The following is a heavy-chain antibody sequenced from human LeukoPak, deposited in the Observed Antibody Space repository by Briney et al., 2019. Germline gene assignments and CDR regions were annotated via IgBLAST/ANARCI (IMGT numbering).Heavy chain of an antibody. V-gene: IGHV3-21*01. Sequence: GGSLRLSCAASGFTFSSYSMNWVRQAPGKGLEWVSSISSSSSYIYYADSVKGRFTISRDNAKNSLYLQMNSLRAEDTAVYYCARGNYYDLYYFDYWGQGTLVTVSS. CDR1: GFTFSSYS. CDR2: ISSSSSYI. D-gene: IGHD3-22*01. J-gene: IGHJ4*02. CDR3: ARGNYYDLYYFDY.